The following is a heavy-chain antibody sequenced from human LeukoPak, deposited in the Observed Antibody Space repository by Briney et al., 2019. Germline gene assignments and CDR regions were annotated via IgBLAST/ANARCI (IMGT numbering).Heavy chain of an antibody. D-gene: IGHD3-16*01. CDR1: GFTFSSYA. CDR3: VKGGFYDCFCWPYFDD. V-gene: IGHV3-23*01. J-gene: IGHJ4*02. Sequence: GGSLRLSCAASGFTFSSYAMNWVRQAPGKGLEWVSAISGNGSNTYYADSVKGRFTISRDNSKNTLYLQMNSLRAEDTAVYYCVKGGFYDCFCWPYFDDRGEGTLVTVSS. CDR2: ISGNGSNT.